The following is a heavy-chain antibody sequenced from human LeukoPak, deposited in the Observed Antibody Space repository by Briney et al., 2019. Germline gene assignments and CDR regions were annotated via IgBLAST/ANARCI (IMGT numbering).Heavy chain of an antibody. J-gene: IGHJ4*02. CDR3: VREYYYNYSGHRALAY. D-gene: IGHD3-22*01. CDR1: GGTFSSYA. CDR2: IIPIFGTA. Sequence: SVKVSCKASGGTFSSYAISWVRQAPGQGLEWMGGIIPIFGTANYAQKFQGRVTITADESTSTAYMELSSLRVGDTALYYCVREYYYNYSGHRALAYWGQGSPVTVSP. V-gene: IGHV1-69*13.